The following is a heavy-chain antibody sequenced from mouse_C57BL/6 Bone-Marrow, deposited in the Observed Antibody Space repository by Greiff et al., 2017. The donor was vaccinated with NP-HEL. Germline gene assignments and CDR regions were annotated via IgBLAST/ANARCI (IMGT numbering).Heavy chain of an antibody. Sequence: VQLQQPGAELVRPGTSVKLSCKASGYTFTSYWMHWVKQRPGQGLEWIGVIDPSDSYTNYNQKFKGKATLTVDTSSSTAYMQLSSLTSEDSAVYYCAKEGYDGYSPFAYWGQGTLVTVSA. J-gene: IGHJ3*01. D-gene: IGHD2-3*01. CDR2: IDPSDSYT. CDR3: AKEGYDGYSPFAY. CDR1: GYTFTSYW. V-gene: IGHV1-59*01.